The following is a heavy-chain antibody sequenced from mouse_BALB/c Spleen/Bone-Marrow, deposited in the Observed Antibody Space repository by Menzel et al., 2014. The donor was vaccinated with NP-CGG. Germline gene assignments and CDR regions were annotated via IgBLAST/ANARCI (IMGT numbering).Heavy chain of an antibody. CDR2: IYPGDGDT. CDR1: GYAFSSYW. J-gene: IGHJ2*01. D-gene: IGHD2-10*02. V-gene: IGHV1-80*01. Sequence: VKLVESGAELVRPGSSVKISCKASGYAFSSYWMDWVKQRPGQGLEWIGQIYPGDGDTNYNGKFKGKATLTADKSSSTAYMQLSSITSEDSAFYFCARQYGNYFDYWGPGTTLTGSS. CDR3: ARQYGNYFDY.